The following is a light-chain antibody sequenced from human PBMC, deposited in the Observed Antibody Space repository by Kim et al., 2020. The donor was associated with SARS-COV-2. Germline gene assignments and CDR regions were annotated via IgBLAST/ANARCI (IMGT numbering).Light chain of an antibody. Sequence: ASVGETVPITCRASQDISKWVAWYQQKPGKAPKFLIYAASTLRSGVPSRFSGSGSGTDFTLTINSLQTDDFATYYCQQAASFPLIFGGGTKVDIK. V-gene: IGKV1-12*01. J-gene: IGKJ4*01. CDR1: QDISKW. CDR3: QQAASFPLI. CDR2: AAS.